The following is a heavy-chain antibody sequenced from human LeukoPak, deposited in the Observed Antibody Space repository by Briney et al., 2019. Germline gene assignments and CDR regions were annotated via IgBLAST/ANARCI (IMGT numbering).Heavy chain of an antibody. Sequence: SETLSLTCTVSGGSISSYYWSWIRQPPGKGLEWIGYIYYSGSTYYNPSLKSRVTISVDTSKNQFSLKLSSVTAADTAVYYCARSRYNEYFQHWGQGTLVTVSS. CDR2: IYYSGST. CDR3: ARSRYNEYFQH. V-gene: IGHV4-59*12. J-gene: IGHJ1*01. CDR1: GGSISSYY. D-gene: IGHD1-1*01.